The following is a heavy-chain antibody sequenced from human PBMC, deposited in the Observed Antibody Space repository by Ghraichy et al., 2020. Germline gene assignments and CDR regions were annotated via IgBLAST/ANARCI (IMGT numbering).Heavy chain of an antibody. CDR2: IGASGGPT. Sequence: GESLNISCAASGFSFSSFVMSCVRQAPGKGLEWVSTIGASGGPTYYADSVKGRFTISRDNSTSTVSLQMNSLRAEDTAVYYCAKAWGYCSGGTCPSYNWFDPWGQGTLVTVSS. V-gene: IGHV3-23*01. J-gene: IGHJ5*02. CDR1: GFSFSSFV. D-gene: IGHD2-15*01. CDR3: AKAWGYCSGGTCPSYNWFDP.